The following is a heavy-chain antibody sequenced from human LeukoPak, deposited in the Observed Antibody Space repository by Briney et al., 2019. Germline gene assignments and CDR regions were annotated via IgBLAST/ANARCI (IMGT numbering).Heavy chain of an antibody. CDR2: IGSSSSTI. J-gene: IGHJ4*02. CDR1: GFTFSSYS. CDR3: ARDALYCTSTSCYDY. D-gene: IGHD2-2*01. V-gene: IGHV3-48*04. Sequence: PGGSLRFSCAASGFTFSSYSMNWVRQAPGKGLEWVSYIGSSSSTIYYADSVKGRFTISRDDGKTSLYLQMNSLRAEDTAVYYCARDALYCTSTSCYDYWGQGTLVTVSS.